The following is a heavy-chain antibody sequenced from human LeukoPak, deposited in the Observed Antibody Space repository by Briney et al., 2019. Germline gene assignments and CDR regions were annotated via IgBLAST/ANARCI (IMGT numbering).Heavy chain of an antibody. V-gene: IGHV4-59*01. Sequence: SETLSLTCTVSGGSISSYYWSWIRQPPGKGLEWIGYIYYSGSTNYNPSLKSRVTISVDTSKNQFSLKLSSVTAADTAVYYCARATKPGYSSGWYFTPLDYWGQGTLVTVSS. CDR1: GGSISSYY. CDR2: IYYSGST. J-gene: IGHJ4*02. D-gene: IGHD6-19*01. CDR3: ARATKPGYSSGWYFTPLDY.